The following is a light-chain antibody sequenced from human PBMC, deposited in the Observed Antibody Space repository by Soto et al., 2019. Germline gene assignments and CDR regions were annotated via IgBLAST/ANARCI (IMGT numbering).Light chain of an antibody. Sequence: EIVMTQSPATLSVSPGERATLSCRASQSVSSDLAWYQQKPGQAPRLLIYGASTRATGIPARFSGSGSGTDFTLTISSLEPEDFAVYYCQQYNNWPGTFGPGTKVDIK. V-gene: IGKV3-15*01. CDR2: GAS. CDR3: QQYNNWPGT. CDR1: QSVSSD. J-gene: IGKJ3*01.